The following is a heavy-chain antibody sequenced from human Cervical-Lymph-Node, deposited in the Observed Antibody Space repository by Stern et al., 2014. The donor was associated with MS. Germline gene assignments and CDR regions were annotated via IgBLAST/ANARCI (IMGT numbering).Heavy chain of an antibody. CDR2: IYYGGST. V-gene: IGHV4-4*02. D-gene: IGHD6-19*01. J-gene: IGHJ6*02. Sequence: QVQLQESGPGLVKPSGTLSLTCAVSGGSLSSSNLGGWVRQPPGKGLEWMVEIYYGGSTNYNPSLKRRVPISVDKSKNQFALKLSSVTAADTAVYYCAREYSSGWYHMDVWGQGTTVTVSS. CDR1: GGSLSSSNL. CDR3: AREYSSGWYHMDV.